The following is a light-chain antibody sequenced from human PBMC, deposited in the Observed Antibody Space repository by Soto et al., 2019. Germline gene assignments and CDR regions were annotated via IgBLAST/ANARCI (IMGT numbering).Light chain of an antibody. J-gene: IGLJ2*01. CDR1: SSNIGNNY. CDR2: ENN. Sequence: QSVLTQPPSVSATPGQKVTISCSGSSSNIGNNYVSWYQQLPGTAPKLLIYENNKRPSGIPDRFSASKSGTSATLGITGLQTGDEADYYCATWDSNLSAVVFGGGTKLTVL. V-gene: IGLV1-51*02. CDR3: ATWDSNLSAVV.